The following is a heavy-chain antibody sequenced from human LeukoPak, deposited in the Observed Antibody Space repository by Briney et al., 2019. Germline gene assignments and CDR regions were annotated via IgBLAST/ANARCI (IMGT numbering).Heavy chain of an antibody. CDR3: ARGAKYNWNDKPFDY. CDR1: GYTFISHG. Sequence: ASVKVSCKASGYTFISHGISWVRQAPGQGLEWMGWISVYNGNTNYAQKFQGRVTMTTDTSTTTAYMELRSLRSDDTAVYYCARGAKYNWNDKPFDYWGLGTLVTVSS. CDR2: ISVYNGNT. V-gene: IGHV1-18*01. D-gene: IGHD1-1*01. J-gene: IGHJ4*02.